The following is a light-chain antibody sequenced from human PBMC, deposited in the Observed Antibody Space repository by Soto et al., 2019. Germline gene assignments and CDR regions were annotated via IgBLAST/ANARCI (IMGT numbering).Light chain of an antibody. Sequence: EIVMTQSPATLSVSPGERATLSCRASQSVSSNLAWYQQKPGQAPRLLIHGASTRAPGIPARFSGGGSGTDFTLTISSLQSEDFAVYYCQQYDKWPPTFGQGTKVDIK. CDR2: GAS. V-gene: IGKV3-15*01. J-gene: IGKJ1*01. CDR1: QSVSSN. CDR3: QQYDKWPPT.